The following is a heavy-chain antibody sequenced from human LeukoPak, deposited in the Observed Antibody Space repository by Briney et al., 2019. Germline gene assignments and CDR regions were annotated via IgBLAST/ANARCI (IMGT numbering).Heavy chain of an antibody. CDR3: AKASWVSSTDAVR. CDR2: ISGSGGRT. CDR1: GFTFSSYG. V-gene: IGHV3-23*01. Sequence: GGSLRLSCAASGFTFSSYGMSWVRQAPGKGLEWVSAISGSGGRTYYADSVKGRFTFSRDNSKNTLYLQMNSLRAEDTAVYYCAKASWVSSTDAVRWGQGTLVTVSS. D-gene: IGHD3-16*01. J-gene: IGHJ4*02.